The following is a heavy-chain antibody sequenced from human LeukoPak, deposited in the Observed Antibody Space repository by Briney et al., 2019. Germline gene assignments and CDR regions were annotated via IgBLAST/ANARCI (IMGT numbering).Heavy chain of an antibody. CDR2: IIPILGIA. D-gene: IGHD2-15*01. Sequence: PMASVKVSCKASGGTFSSYTISWVRQAPGQGLEWMGRIIPILGIANYAQKFQGRVTITADKSTSTAYMELGSLRSEDTAVYYCASGSRDGNYYYYYMDVWGKGTTLTVSS. CDR3: ASGSRDGNYYYYYMDV. CDR1: GGTFSSYT. J-gene: IGHJ6*03. V-gene: IGHV1-69*02.